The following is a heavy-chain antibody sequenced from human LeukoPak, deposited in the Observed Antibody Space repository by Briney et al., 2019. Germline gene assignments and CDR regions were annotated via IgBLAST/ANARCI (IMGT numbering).Heavy chain of an antibody. Sequence: SETLSLTCTVSGGSISSGDYYWGWIRQPPGKGLEWIGYIYYSGSTYYNPSLKSRVTISVDTSKNQFSLKLSSVTAADTAVYYCARGIRNLGYDSSGYPDYWGQGTLVTVSS. D-gene: IGHD3-22*01. J-gene: IGHJ4*02. CDR2: IYYSGST. V-gene: IGHV4-30-4*08. CDR3: ARGIRNLGYDSSGYPDY. CDR1: GGSISSGDYY.